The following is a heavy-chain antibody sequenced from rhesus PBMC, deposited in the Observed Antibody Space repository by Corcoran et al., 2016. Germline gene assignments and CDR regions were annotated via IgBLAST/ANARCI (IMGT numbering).Heavy chain of an antibody. J-gene: IGHJ6*01. V-gene: IGHV4-127*01. CDR2: IGG. D-gene: IGHD1-26*01. Sequence: HVQLKESGPGLVKPSEPLSLTCTGSGYSIITGYAWGWLRQLPGKGLEWIGYIGGYYNPSLKSRVTISKDTSKNQFSLNLTAVTAADTAVYYCASGLNYGAPNFGLDSWGQGVVVTVSS. CDR1: GYSIITGYA. CDR3: ASGLNYGAPNFGLDS.